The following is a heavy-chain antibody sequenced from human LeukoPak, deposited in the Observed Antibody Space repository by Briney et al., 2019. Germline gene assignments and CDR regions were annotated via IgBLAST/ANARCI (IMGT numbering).Heavy chain of an antibody. J-gene: IGHJ6*03. D-gene: IGHD4-17*01. CDR3: ARAGSYGDYVTYYYYYMDV. V-gene: IGHV3-20*04. CDR2: LNWNGGSP. CDR1: GFTFSSYA. Sequence: GGSLRLSCAASGFTFSSYAMSWVRQAPGKGLEWVCGLNWNGGSPNCADSVKGRFTISRDNAKNSLYLQMNTLKVEDAALYYCARAGSYGDYVTYYYYYMDVWGKGTTVTVSS.